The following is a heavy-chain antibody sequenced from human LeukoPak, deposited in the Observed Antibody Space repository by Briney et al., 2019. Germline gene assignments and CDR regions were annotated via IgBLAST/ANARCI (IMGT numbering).Heavy chain of an antibody. J-gene: IGHJ4*02. CDR2: ITARSKSI. Sequence: PGGSLRLSCATSGFTFSSHDMNWVRQAPGKGLEWVSSITARSKSIYYADSVKGRFTISRDNAKNSLYLQMNSLRAEDTAVYYCARSREYSGSYGFDYWGQGTLVTVSP. CDR1: GFTFSSHD. CDR3: ARSREYSGSYGFDY. D-gene: IGHD1-26*01. V-gene: IGHV3-21*01.